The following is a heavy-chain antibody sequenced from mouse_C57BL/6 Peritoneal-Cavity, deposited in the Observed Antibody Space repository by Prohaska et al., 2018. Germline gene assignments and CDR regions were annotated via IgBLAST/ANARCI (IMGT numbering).Heavy chain of an antibody. J-gene: IGHJ1*03. CDR1: GFTFSGFW. D-gene: IGHD2-1*01. Sequence: EVQLLETGGGLVQPGGSRGLSCEGSGFTFSGFWMSWVRQTPEKTLAWNGDINSDGSAINYAPSIKDRFTIFRDNDKSTLYLQMSNVRSEDTATYFCMRYGNYWYFDVWGTGTTVTVAS. V-gene: IGHV11-2*01. CDR2: INSDGSAI. CDR3: MRYGNYWYFDV.